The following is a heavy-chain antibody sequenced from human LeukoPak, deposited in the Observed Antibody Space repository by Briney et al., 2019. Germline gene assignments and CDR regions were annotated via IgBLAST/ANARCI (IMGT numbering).Heavy chain of an antibody. CDR3: ARVGGSYAFDY. D-gene: IGHD1-26*01. V-gene: IGHV4-61*02. Sequence: PSETLSLTCTVSGGSISSGSYYWSWIRQPAGKGLEWIGRIYTSGSTNYNPSLKSRVTMSVDTSKNQFSLKLSSVTAADTAVYYCARVGGSYAFDYWGQGTLVTVSS. CDR1: GGSISSGSYY. CDR2: IYTSGST. J-gene: IGHJ4*02.